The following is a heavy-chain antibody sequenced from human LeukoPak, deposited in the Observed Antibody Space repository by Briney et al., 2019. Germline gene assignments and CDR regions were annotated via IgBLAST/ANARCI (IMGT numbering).Heavy chain of an antibody. CDR3: AKVLGLIVVPIYYFDY. D-gene: IGHD3-22*01. J-gene: IGHJ4*02. CDR2: ISGSGGST. CDR1: GFTFSSYG. V-gene: IGHV3-23*01. Sequence: GGSLRLSCAASGFTFSSYGMSWVRQAAGKGLKWVSAISGSGGSTYYADSVKGRFTISRDNSKNTLYLQMNSLRAEDTAVYYCAKVLGLIVVPIYYFDYWGQGTLVTVSS.